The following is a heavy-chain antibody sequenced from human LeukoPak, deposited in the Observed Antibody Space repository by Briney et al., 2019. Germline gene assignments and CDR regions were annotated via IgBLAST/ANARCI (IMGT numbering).Heavy chain of an antibody. D-gene: IGHD2-21*02. CDR1: GGSITSYY. CDR2: MYYSGTT. J-gene: IGHJ4*02. CDR3: ARLPMAVTPHVDY. Sequence: PSETLSLTCTVSGGSITSYYRSWIRQSPGKGREWMGFMYYSGTTNYNPSLKSRVTISLGMSKNQFSLKLSSVTAADTAVYYCARLPMAVTPHVDYWGQGTLVTVSS. V-gene: IGHV4-59*01.